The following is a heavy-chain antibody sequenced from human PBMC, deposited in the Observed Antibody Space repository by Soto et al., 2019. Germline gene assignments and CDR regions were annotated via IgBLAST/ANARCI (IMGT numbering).Heavy chain of an antibody. CDR3: ARRFYYESDAYLRAFAI. Sequence: EVQLLESGGSLVQPGGSLRLSCAASGFTFNSHAMNWVRQAPGKGLEWVSTVTASGSASFYADSVKGRFSISRDNPKNTSYLQRQSLRAEETGVYYCARRFYYESDAYLRAFAILGQGTVVTGSS. D-gene: IGHD3-22*01. J-gene: IGHJ3*02. CDR1: GFTFNSHA. CDR2: VTASGSAS. V-gene: IGHV3-23*01.